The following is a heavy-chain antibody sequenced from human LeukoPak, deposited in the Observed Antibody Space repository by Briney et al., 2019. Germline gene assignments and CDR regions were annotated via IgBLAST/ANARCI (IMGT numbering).Heavy chain of an antibody. CDR2: FDPEDGET. J-gene: IGHJ6*04. V-gene: IGHV1-24*01. CDR1: GYTLTELS. CDR3: ATTSMVRGVYYYYYYGMDV. D-gene: IGHD3-10*01. Sequence: ASVKVSCKVSGYTLTELSMHWVRQAPGKGLEWMGGFDPEDGETIYAQKFQGRVTMTEDTSTDTAYMEPSSLRSEDTAVYYCATTSMVRGVYYYYYYGMDVWGKGTTVTVSS.